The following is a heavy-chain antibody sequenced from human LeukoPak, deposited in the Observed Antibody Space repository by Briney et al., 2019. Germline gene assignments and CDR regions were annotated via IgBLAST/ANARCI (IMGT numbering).Heavy chain of an antibody. CDR2: IYYSGST. CDR3: ARADCSGGSCYYDY. V-gene: IGHV4-61*08. CDR1: GGSISSGGYY. D-gene: IGHD2-15*01. J-gene: IGHJ4*02. Sequence: PSETLSLTCTVSGGSISSGGYYWSWIRQHPGKGLEWIGYIYYSGSTNYNPSLKSRVTMPVDTSKNQFSLKLSSVTAADTAVYYCARADCSGGSCYYDYWGQGTLVTVSS.